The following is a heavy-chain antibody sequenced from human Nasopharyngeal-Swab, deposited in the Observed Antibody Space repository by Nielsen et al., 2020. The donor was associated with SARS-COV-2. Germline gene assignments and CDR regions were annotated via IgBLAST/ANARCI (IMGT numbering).Heavy chain of an antibody. CDR3: ARDVGGRDNY. D-gene: IGHD2-15*01. J-gene: IGHJ4*02. Sequence: GESLKISCAGSGYTFSSYWMHWVRQVPGEGLVWVSRIDNYGSITDYADSVKGRFTISRDNAKNTLYLQMNSLRAEDTAVYYCARDVGGRDNYWGQGALVTVSS. V-gene: IGHV3-74*01. CDR2: IDNYGSIT. CDR1: GYTFSSYW.